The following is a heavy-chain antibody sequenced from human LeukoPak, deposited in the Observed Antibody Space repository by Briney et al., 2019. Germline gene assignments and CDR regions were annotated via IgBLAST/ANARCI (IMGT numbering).Heavy chain of an antibody. D-gene: IGHD2-2*01. Sequence: GGSLRLSCAASGFPFSSYSINWVRQAPGKGLEWVSSISSGSSYIYIADSLKGRFTVSRDNTKDVVYLEMHSLKAEDTAVYFCARAADAADIPYYLDFWGQGTLVTVSS. CDR3: ARAADAADIPYYLDF. CDR2: ISSGSSYI. CDR1: GFPFSSYS. V-gene: IGHV3-21*06. J-gene: IGHJ4*02.